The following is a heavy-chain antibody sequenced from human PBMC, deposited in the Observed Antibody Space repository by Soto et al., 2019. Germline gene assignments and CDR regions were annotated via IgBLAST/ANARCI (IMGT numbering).Heavy chain of an antibody. CDR1: GGTFSSYA. Sequence: RASVKVSCKASGGTFSSYAISWVRQAPGQGLEWMGGIIPIFGTANYAQKFQGRVTITADESTSTAYMELSSLRSEDTAVYYCARMDFWSGYSPPNWFDPWGQGTLVTVSS. V-gene: IGHV1-69*13. CDR2: IIPIFGTA. D-gene: IGHD3-3*01. CDR3: ARMDFWSGYSPPNWFDP. J-gene: IGHJ5*02.